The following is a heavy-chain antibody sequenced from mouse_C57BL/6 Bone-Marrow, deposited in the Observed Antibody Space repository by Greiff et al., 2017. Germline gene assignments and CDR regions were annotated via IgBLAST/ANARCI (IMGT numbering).Heavy chain of an antibody. CDR1: GYTFTSYG. CDR2: IYPRSGNT. D-gene: IGHD2-2*01. CDR3: ARSRWLPYAY. Sequence: VKLQQSGAELARPGASVTLSCKASGYTFTSYGISWVKQRTGQGLEWIGEIYPRSGNTYYNEKFKGKATLTADKSSSTAYMELRSLTSEDSAVYFGARSRWLPYAYWGQGTLVTVSA. V-gene: IGHV1-81*01. J-gene: IGHJ3*01.